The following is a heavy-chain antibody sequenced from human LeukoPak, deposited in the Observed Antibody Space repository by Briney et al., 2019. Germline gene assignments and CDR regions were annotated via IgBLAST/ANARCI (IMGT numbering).Heavy chain of an antibody. CDR2: IWYDGSSK. V-gene: IGHV3-33*01. CDR3: ARGLRGSSSDY. J-gene: IGHJ4*02. CDR1: GFTFSSYA. Sequence: TGRSLRLSCAASGFTFSSYAMHWVRQAPGKGLQWVAVIWYDGSSKYYADSVKGRFTISRDNAKNSLYLQMNSLRAEDTAVYYCARGLRGSSSDYWGQGTLVTVSS. D-gene: IGHD6-6*01.